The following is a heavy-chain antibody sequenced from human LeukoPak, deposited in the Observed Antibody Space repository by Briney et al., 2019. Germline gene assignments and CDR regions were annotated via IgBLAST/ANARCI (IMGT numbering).Heavy chain of an antibody. CDR1: GGSFSGYY. CDR3: AREIGVAGTWYYFDY. CDR2: INHSGST. J-gene: IGHJ4*02. D-gene: IGHD6-19*01. V-gene: IGHV4-34*01. Sequence: SETLSLTCAVYGGSFSGYYWSWIRQPPGKGLEWIGEINHSGSTNYNPSLKSRITISVDTSKNQFSLKLSSVTAADTAVYYCAREIGVAGTWYYFDYWGQGTLVTVSS.